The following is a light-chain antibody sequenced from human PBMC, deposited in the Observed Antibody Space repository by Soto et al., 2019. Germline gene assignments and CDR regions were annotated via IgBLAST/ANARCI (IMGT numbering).Light chain of an antibody. J-gene: IGKJ1*01. CDR3: QQYGNSLTWT. Sequence: EIVLTQSPGTLSLSPGERATLSCRASQSVSSNYLAWYQQKPGQAPRLLIYAASSRATGIPDTFSGSGSGTDFTLTISRLEPEDFVVYYCQQYGNSLTWTFGQGTKVEIK. CDR1: QSVSSNY. V-gene: IGKV3-20*01. CDR2: AAS.